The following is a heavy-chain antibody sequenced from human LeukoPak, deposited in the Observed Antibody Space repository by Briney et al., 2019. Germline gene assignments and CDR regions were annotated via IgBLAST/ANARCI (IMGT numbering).Heavy chain of an antibody. Sequence: SQTLSLTCTVSGGSISSGDYYWSWIRQPPGKGLGWIAYMYYSGSTYYNPSLKSRVTMSADTSKNQLSLKLSSVTAADAAVYYCARPYYYDSRIDPWGQGILVTVSS. CDR2: MYYSGST. D-gene: IGHD3-22*01. CDR1: GGSISSGDYY. V-gene: IGHV4-30-4*01. CDR3: ARPYYYDSRIDP. J-gene: IGHJ5*02.